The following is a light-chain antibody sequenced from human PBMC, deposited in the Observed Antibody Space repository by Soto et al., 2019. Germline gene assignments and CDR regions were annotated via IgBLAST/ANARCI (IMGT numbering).Light chain of an antibody. Sequence: EIVLTQSPATLSLSPGERATLSCRASQSVSRSLAWYQQKPGQAPRLLIYDASNRATGIPAMFSGSGSGTDFTLTISSLEPEDFAVYYCQQRSNWPTWTFGQGTKVEIK. CDR3: QQRSNWPTWT. J-gene: IGKJ1*01. CDR2: DAS. CDR1: QSVSRS. V-gene: IGKV3-11*01.